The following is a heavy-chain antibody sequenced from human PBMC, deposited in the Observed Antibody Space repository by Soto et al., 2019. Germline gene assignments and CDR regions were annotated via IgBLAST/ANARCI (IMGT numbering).Heavy chain of an antibody. CDR1: GFTFGDYA. V-gene: IGHV3-49*04. Sequence: GGSLRLSCTASGFTFGDYAMSWVRQAPGKGLEWVGFIRSKAYGGTTEYAASVKGRFTISRDDSKSIAYLQMNSLKTEDTAVYYCTRENSSVWGWFDPWGQGTLVTVSS. CDR3: TRENSSVWGWFDP. D-gene: IGHD3-16*01. CDR2: IRSKAYGGTT. J-gene: IGHJ5*02.